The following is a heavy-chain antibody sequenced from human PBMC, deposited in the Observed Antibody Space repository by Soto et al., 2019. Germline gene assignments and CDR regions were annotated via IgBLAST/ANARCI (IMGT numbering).Heavy chain of an antibody. CDR3: ARGGYFDWLSDSNWFDP. Sequence: SETLSLTCTVSGGSISSYYWSWIRQPPGKGLEWIGYIYYSGSTNYNPSLKSRVTISVDTSKNQFSLKLSSVTAADTAVYYYARGGYFDWLSDSNWFDPWGQGTLVTVSS. J-gene: IGHJ5*02. CDR2: IYYSGST. V-gene: IGHV4-59*01. D-gene: IGHD3-9*01. CDR1: GGSISSYY.